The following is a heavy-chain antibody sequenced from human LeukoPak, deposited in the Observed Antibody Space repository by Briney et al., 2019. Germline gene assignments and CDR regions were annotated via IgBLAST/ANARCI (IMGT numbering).Heavy chain of an antibody. Sequence: PSETLSLTCTVSGGSISSYYWSWIRQPPGKGLEWIGYIYYSGSTNYNPSLKSRVTISVDTSKNQFSLKLSSVTAADTAVYYCARDGYDDDMDVWGKGTTVTVSS. CDR2: IYYSGST. CDR3: ARDGYDDDMDV. CDR1: GGSISSYY. D-gene: IGHD3-3*01. J-gene: IGHJ6*03. V-gene: IGHV4-59*01.